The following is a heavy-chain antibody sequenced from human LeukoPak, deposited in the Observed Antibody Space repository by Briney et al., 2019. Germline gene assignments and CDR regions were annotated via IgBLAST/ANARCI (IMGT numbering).Heavy chain of an antibody. CDR3: AHTTLFSTWGSYDY. V-gene: IGHV2-5*01. CDR2: IFWSDDK. D-gene: IGHD6-13*01. J-gene: IGHJ4*02. Sequence: VSGPTLVKPTQTLTLTCTFSGFSLSTNGVAVGWIRQPPGKALEWLALIFWSDDKRYSPSLRNRLTITKDTSKNQVVLTLTNMDPVDTATYYCAHTTLFSTWGSYDYWGQGILVTVSS. CDR1: GFSLSTNGVA.